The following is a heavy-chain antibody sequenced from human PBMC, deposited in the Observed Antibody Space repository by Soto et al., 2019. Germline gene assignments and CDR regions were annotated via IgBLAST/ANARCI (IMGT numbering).Heavy chain of an antibody. D-gene: IGHD2-15*01. J-gene: IGHJ3*02. CDR1: GYTFTSYD. CDR3: ARDWYCSGGSCSDAFDI. CDR2: MNPNSGNT. Sequence: GASVKVSCKASGYTFTSYDINWARQATGQGLEWMGRMNPNSGNTGYAQKFQGRVTMTRNTSISTAYMELSSLRSEDTAVYYCARDWYCSGGSCSDAFDIWGQGTMVTVSS. V-gene: IGHV1-8*01.